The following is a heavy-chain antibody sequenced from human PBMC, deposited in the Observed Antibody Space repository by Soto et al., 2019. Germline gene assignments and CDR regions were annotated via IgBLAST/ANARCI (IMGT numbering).Heavy chain of an antibody. Sequence: SGKVSCNRSGDSFISFDIHRVRHALGQGLEWMGKVTPNCGTITYAQKFKGRFTMTSNTSTSSLYMEFNSLRVEDTAVYYSAKDPTYGRNSEWFDPWGQGTLVTVSS. J-gene: IGHJ5*02. D-gene: IGHD4-17*01. CDR3: AKDPTYGRNSEWFDP. CDR2: VTPNCGTI. CDR1: GDSFISFD. V-gene: IGHV1-46*01.